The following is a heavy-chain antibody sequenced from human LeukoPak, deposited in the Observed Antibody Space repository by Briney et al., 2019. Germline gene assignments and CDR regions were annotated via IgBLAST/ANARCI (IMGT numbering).Heavy chain of an antibody. Sequence: GGSLRLSCAASGFTFSSYSMNWVRQAPGKGLEWVSYISSSSSSTIYYADSVKGRFTISRDNAKNSLYLQMNSLRAEDTAVYYCARRGAAYYDYWSGSSDAFDIWGQGTMVTVSS. V-gene: IGHV3-48*01. CDR3: ARRGAAYYDYWSGSSDAFDI. CDR1: GFTFSSYS. D-gene: IGHD3-3*01. J-gene: IGHJ3*02. CDR2: ISSSSSSTI.